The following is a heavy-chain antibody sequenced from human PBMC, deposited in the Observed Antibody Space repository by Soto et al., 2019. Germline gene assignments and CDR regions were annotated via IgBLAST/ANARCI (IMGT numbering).Heavy chain of an antibody. CDR3: AKNVIAGRLYYIDV. CDR1: GFTFSSFA. Sequence: EVQVLESGGDLVQPGGSLRLSCAASGFTFSSFAMTWVRQAPGKGLEWVSTISAGGGSTYYADSVKGRFTISRDNSKNTLFVQMNNLRVEDTAVYYCAKNVIAGRLYYIDVWGQGTTVTVSS. CDR2: ISAGGGST. J-gene: IGHJ6*03. V-gene: IGHV3-23*01.